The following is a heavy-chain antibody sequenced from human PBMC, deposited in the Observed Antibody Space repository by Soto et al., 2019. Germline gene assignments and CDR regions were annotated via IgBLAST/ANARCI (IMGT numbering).Heavy chain of an antibody. Sequence: SETLSLTCTVSGGSISSSSYYWGWIRQPPGKGLEWIGSIYYSGSTYYNPSLKSRVTISVDTSKNQFSLKLSSVTAADTAVYYCAREDDFWSGYSQFDYWGQGTLVTVSS. CDR2: IYYSGST. V-gene: IGHV4-39*02. J-gene: IGHJ4*02. CDR1: GGSISSSSYY. CDR3: AREDDFWSGYSQFDY. D-gene: IGHD3-3*01.